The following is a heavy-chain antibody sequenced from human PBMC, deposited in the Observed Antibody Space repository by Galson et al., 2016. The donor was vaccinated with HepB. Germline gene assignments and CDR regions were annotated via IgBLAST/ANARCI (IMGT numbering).Heavy chain of an antibody. V-gene: IGHV3-53*01. D-gene: IGHD4-23*01. CDR1: GLIVSANY. CDR3: ARDLPVATAGGFDL. J-gene: IGHJ3*01. Sequence: SLRLSCAASGLIVSANYLTWVRQAPGEGLEGVSVIYSDGRPYYSDSVRGRFTISRDNAKNTVYLQMNSLRVEDTAMYYCARDLPVATAGGFDLWGQGTMVTVSS. CDR2: IYSDGRP.